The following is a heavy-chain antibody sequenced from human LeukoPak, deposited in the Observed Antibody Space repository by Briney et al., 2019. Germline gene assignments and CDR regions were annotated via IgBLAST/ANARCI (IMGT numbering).Heavy chain of an antibody. CDR2: IYSGGST. Sequence: GGSLRLSCAASGFTVSNNYMSWVRQAPGKGLEWVSLIYSGGSTHYTDSVKGRFNISRDNSKNTLYLQMNSLRGEDTAVYYCARGLYSSGYYYDAFDIWGQGTMVTVSS. V-gene: IGHV3-66*01. CDR1: GFTVSNNY. CDR3: ARGLYSSGYYYDAFDI. J-gene: IGHJ3*02. D-gene: IGHD3-22*01.